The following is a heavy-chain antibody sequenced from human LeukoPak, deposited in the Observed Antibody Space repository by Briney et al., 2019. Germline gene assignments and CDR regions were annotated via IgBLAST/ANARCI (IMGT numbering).Heavy chain of an antibody. CDR2: ISSSGSTI. D-gene: IGHD4-17*01. V-gene: IGHV3-48*03. Sequence: GGSLRLSCAASGFTFSSYEMNWVRQAPGKGLEWVSYISSSGSTIYYADSVKGRFTISRDNAKNSLYLQMNSLRAEDTAVYYCAREASGDSNEWGQGTLVTVSS. J-gene: IGHJ4*02. CDR1: GFTFSSYE. CDR3: AREASGDSNE.